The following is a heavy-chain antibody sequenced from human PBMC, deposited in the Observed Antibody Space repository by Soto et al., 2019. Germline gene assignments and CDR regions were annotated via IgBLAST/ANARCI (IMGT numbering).Heavy chain of an antibody. V-gene: IGHV1-3*01. CDR3: AREPGYSYGYN. J-gene: IGHJ4*02. CDR2: INAGNGNT. CDR1: GYTFTSYA. Sequence: QVQLVQSGAEVKKPGASVKVSCKASGYTFTSYAMHWVRQAPGQRLEWMGWINAGNGNTKYSQKFQGRVTITRDTSASTGYMELSSLRSEDTAVYYCAREPGYSYGYNWGQGTLVTVSS. D-gene: IGHD5-18*01.